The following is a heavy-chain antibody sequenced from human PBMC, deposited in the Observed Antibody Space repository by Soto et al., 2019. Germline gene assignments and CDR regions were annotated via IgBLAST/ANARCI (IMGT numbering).Heavy chain of an antibody. CDR1: GFIFSNYG. Sequence: QVQLVESGGGVVQPGRSLRLSCAASGFIFSNYGMQWVRQAPGKGLEWVAMIWFDGSNKYHADSVKGRFTISRDNSKNTLYLQMDNLRAEDTAVYYCVKDHSYCSGTSYGHNWFDPWGQGTLVTVSS. J-gene: IGHJ5*02. CDR3: VKDHSYCSGTSYGHNWFDP. V-gene: IGHV3-33*06. CDR2: IWFDGSNK. D-gene: IGHD3-10*01.